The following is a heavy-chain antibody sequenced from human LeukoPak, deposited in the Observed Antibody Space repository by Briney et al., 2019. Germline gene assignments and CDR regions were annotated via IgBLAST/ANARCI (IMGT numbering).Heavy chain of an antibody. CDR3: ARASTYCSGGSCYSFDY. V-gene: IGHV4-39*07. CDR1: GGSISSSSYY. D-gene: IGHD2-15*01. Sequence: SETLSLTCTVSGGSISSSSYYWGWTRQPPGKGLEWIGSIYYSGSTYYNPSLKSRVTISVDTSKNQFSLKLSSVTAADTAVYYCARASTYCSGGSCYSFDYWGQGTLVTVSS. J-gene: IGHJ4*02. CDR2: IYYSGST.